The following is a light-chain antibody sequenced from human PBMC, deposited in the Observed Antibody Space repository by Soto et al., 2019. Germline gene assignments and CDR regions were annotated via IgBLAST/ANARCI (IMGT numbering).Light chain of an antibody. J-gene: IGKJ1*01. CDR3: QQYNSYSWT. Sequence: DIPMTQSPSTLSASAGDRVTITCRASQSISSRLAWYQQKPGKAPKLLIYKASSLESGVPSRFSGSGSGTEFTLTISSLQPDDFATYYCQQYNSYSWTFGQGTKVEIK. V-gene: IGKV1-5*03. CDR2: KAS. CDR1: QSISSR.